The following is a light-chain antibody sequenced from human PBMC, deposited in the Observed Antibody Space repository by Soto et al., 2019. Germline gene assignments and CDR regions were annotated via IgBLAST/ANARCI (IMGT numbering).Light chain of an antibody. V-gene: IGLV1-44*01. Sequence: QSVLTQPPSASGTPGQRVTISCSGSSSNIGSNTVSWYQQLPGTAPKLLIYTHNQRPSGVPDRFSGSKSGTSASLAISGLQSEDEADFYCATWDDSLNGVVFVEGTKLTVL. J-gene: IGLJ2*01. CDR3: ATWDDSLNGVV. CDR1: SSNIGSNT. CDR2: THN.